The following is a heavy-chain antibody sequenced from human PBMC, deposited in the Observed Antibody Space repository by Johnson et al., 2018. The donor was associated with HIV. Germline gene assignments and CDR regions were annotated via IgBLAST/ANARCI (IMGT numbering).Heavy chain of an antibody. CDR2: IGTAGDT. Sequence: MQLVESGGGVVQPGRSLRLSCAASGFTFSSYDMHWVRQATGKGLEWVSAIGTAGDTYYPGSVKGRFTISRENAKNSLYLQMNSLRAGDTAVYYCARGQRSSWYPVNAFDIWGQGTMVTVSS. CDR3: ARGQRSSWYPVNAFDI. D-gene: IGHD6-13*01. CDR1: GFTFSSYD. J-gene: IGHJ3*02. V-gene: IGHV3-13*01.